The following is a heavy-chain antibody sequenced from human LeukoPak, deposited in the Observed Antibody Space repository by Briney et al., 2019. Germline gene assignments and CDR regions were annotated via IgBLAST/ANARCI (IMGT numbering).Heavy chain of an antibody. D-gene: IGHD3-10*01. CDR1: GFTFTSYW. V-gene: IGHV3-74*01. Sequence: GGSLRLSCAASGFTFTSYWMHWVRQTLGKGLVWVSRINSDGSSTRYADSVKGRFTISRDNAKNTLYLQMNSLRAEDTAVYFCARDHPVRGVMIPFDYWGQGTRVTVSS. CDR2: INSDGSST. J-gene: IGHJ4*02. CDR3: ARDHPVRGVMIPFDY.